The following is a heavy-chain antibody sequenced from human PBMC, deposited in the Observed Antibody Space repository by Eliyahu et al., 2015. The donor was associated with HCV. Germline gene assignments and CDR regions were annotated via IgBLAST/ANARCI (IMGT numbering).Heavy chain of an antibody. V-gene: IGHV1-46*03. CDR2: INPTTGYT. J-gene: IGHJ6*02. CDR1: GYTFTSYY. D-gene: IGHD3-10*01. Sequence: QVQLVQSGADVKKPGASVKVSCKASGYTFTSYYVXWVRQAPGQGLEWMAVINPTTGYTYYAQTLRGRLTVTRDTSTSTVFMDLRSLKSDDTAVYYCARVEMSGSGYSNSHMDVWGQGTTVIVSS. CDR3: ARVEMSGSGYSNSHMDV.